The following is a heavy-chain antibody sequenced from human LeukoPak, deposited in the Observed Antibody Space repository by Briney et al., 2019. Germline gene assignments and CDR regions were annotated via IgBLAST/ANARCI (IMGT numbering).Heavy chain of an antibody. V-gene: IGHV3-64*01. D-gene: IGHD4-11*01. J-gene: IGHJ5*02. CDR1: GFSFSSYV. CDR2: ISSNGVNT. Sequence: GGSLRLSCAASGFSFSSYVMHWVRQAPGKGLEYVSSISSNGVNTYYANSVKGRFTISRDNAKNTLYLQMNSLRADDTAVYYCAKGRTTANWFDPWGQGTLVTVSS. CDR3: AKGRTTANWFDP.